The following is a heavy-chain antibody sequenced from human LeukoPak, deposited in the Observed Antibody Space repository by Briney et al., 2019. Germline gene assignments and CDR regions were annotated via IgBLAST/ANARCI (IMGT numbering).Heavy chain of an antibody. Sequence: SETLSLTCAVYGGSFSGYYWSWIRQPPGKGLEWIGENNHSGSTNYNPSLKSRVTISVDTSKNQFSLKLSSVTAADTAVYYCARGTKYYYGSGSYPRSFSYYYGMDVWGQGTTVTVSS. V-gene: IGHV4-34*01. D-gene: IGHD3-10*01. CDR1: GGSFSGYY. CDR2: NNHSGST. CDR3: ARGTKYYYGSGSYPRSFSYYYGMDV. J-gene: IGHJ6*02.